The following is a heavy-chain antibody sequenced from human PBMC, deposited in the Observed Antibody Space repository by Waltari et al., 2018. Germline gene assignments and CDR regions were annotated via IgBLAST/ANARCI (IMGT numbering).Heavy chain of an antibody. CDR1: GYTFTSYG. D-gene: IGHD5-18*01. CDR2: IIPIFGTA. V-gene: IGHV1-69*13. CDR3: ARAGGYSYGHHFDY. Sequence: QVQLVQSGAEVKKPGASVKVSCKASGYTFTSYGISWVRQAPGQGLEWMGWIIPIFGTANYAQKFQGRVTITADESTSTAYMELSSLRSEDTAVYYCARAGGYSYGHHFDYWGQGTLVTVSS. J-gene: IGHJ4*02.